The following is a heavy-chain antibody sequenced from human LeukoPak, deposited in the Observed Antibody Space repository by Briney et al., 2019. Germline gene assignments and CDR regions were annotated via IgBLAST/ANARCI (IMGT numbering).Heavy chain of an antibody. Sequence: PSETLSLTCTVSGGSISSYYWSWIQQPPGKGLEWIGSIFHSGSTYYNPSLKSRVTISVDTSKNQFSLKLSSVTAADTAVYYCARLSSGWNAYFDYWGQGTLVTVSS. CDR3: ARLSSGWNAYFDY. D-gene: IGHD6-19*01. V-gene: IGHV4-59*08. CDR2: IFHSGST. J-gene: IGHJ4*02. CDR1: GGSISSYY.